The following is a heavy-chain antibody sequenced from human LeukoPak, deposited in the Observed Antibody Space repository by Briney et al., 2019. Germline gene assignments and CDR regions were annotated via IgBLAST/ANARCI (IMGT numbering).Heavy chain of an antibody. J-gene: IGHJ4*02. CDR3: ARDAISRGIIDY. CDR2: INPDSGGT. V-gene: IGHV1-2*02. CDR1: GYSFTCYY. Sequence: ASVKVSCKASGYSFTCYYVHWVRQAPGQGLEWMGWINPDSGGTNFAQKFQGRVTMTRDTSITTAYMELSRLTSDDTAVYYCARDAISRGIIDYWGQGTLVTVSS. D-gene: IGHD3-10*01.